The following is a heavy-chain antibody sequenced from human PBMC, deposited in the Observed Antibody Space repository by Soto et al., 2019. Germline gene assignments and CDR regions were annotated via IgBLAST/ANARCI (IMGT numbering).Heavy chain of an antibody. Sequence: EVQLVESGGGLVQPGGSLRLSCAASGFTFSSYSMNWVRQAPGKGLEWVSYISSSSSTIYYADSVKGRFTISRDHAKNSLYLRMNSLRAEDTAVYYCARVGSGSPSYYYYYMDVWGKGTTVTVSS. D-gene: IGHD1-1*01. CDR3: ARVGSGSPSYYYYYMDV. J-gene: IGHJ6*03. CDR1: GFTFSSYS. V-gene: IGHV3-48*01. CDR2: ISSSSSTI.